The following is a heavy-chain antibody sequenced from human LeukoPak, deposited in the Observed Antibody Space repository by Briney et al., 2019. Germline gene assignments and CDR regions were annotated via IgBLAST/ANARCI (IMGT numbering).Heavy chain of an antibody. V-gene: IGHV3-33*01. CDR1: GFTFSSYG. J-gene: IGHJ4*02. Sequence: GGSLRLSCAASGFTFSSYGMHWVRQAPGKGLEWVAVIWYDGSNKYYADSVKGRFTISRDNSKNTLYLQMNSLRAEDMAVYYCARDPGVGSFDYWGQGTLVTVSS. CDR2: IWYDGSNK. D-gene: IGHD2-15*01. CDR3: ARDPGVGSFDY.